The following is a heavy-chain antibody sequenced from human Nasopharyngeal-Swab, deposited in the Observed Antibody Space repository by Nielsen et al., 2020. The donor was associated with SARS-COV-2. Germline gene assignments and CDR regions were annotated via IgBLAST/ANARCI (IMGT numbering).Heavy chain of an antibody. D-gene: IGHD3-3*01. V-gene: IGHV1-46*01. Sequence: ASVKVSCKASGGTFSSYAISWVRQAPGQGLEWMGIINPSGGSTSYAQKFQGRVTMTRDTSTSTVYMELSSLRSEDTAVYYCARDPAYYDFWSGYYSWFDPWGQGTLVTVSS. CDR2: INPSGGST. CDR1: GGTFSSYA. CDR3: ARDPAYYDFWSGYYSWFDP. J-gene: IGHJ5*02.